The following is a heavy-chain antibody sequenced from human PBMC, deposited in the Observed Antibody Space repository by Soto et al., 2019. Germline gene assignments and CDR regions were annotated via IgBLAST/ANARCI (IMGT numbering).Heavy chain of an antibody. V-gene: IGHV3-23*01. D-gene: IGHD6-19*01. J-gene: IGHJ5*02. Sequence: EVQLLESGGGLVQPGGSLRLSCAASGFTFTNYAMSWVRQAPGKGLEWVSTISSSGGSTFYADSVKGRFTISRDNSKNTLYLKMNSLRDEDTALYFCAKDLIAVAGTRGSGWFDPWGQGTLVTVSS. CDR1: GFTFTNYA. CDR3: AKDLIAVAGTRGSGWFDP. CDR2: ISSSGGST.